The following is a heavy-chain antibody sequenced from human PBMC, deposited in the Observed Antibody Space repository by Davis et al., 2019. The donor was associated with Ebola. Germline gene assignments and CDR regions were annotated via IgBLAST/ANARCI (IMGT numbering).Heavy chain of an antibody. J-gene: IGHJ6*02. CDR2: IHHSGNT. V-gene: IGHV4-31*03. CDR3: ARVDTFWSGVGTVQQYFHFYGMDV. CDR1: GGSISSGGYY. Sequence: PSETLSLTCTVSGGSISSGGYYWTWIRQHPGKGLEWIGIIHHSGNTYSNPSLKSRVTISIDTSKSQFSLKLSSVTAADTAVYFCARVDTFWSGVGTVQQYFHFYGMDVWGQGTTVTVSS. D-gene: IGHD3-3*01.